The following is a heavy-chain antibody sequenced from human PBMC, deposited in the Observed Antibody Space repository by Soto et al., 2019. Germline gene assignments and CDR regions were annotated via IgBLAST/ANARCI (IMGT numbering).Heavy chain of an antibody. CDR3: AREGVEMATIPSMDV. CDR2: IIPIFGTA. Sequence: ASVSVSGKAWGGPYSSYAISWVGQAPGLGREWMGGIIPIFGTANYAQKFQGRGTITAHESTRTAYMELSSLRSEDTAVYYCAREGVEMATIPSMDVWGQGTTVTISS. D-gene: IGHD5-12*01. J-gene: IGHJ6*02. V-gene: IGHV1-69*13. CDR1: GGPYSSYA.